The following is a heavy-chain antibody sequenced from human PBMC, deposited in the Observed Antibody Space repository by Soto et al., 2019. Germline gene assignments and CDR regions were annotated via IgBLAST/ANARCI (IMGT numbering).Heavy chain of an antibody. CDR2: ISGGGHAT. J-gene: IGHJ4*02. Sequence: EVQLLESGGGLVQPGGSLRLSCAASGFTFSAYAMSWVRQAPGKGLEWVSTISGGGHATYYADSVKGRFTISRDTSKNTLYLQTTIVSADDTAIYYCAKERFGTAVEYWGQGSQVTVST. CDR3: AKERFGTAVEY. V-gene: IGHV3-23*01. CDR1: GFTFSAYA. D-gene: IGHD3-3*01.